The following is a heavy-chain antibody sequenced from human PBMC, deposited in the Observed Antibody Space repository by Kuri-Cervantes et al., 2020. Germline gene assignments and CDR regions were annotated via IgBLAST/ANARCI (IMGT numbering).Heavy chain of an antibody. D-gene: IGHD3-10*01. CDR1: GGSISSNNYY. J-gene: IGHJ4*02. Sequence: SETLSLTCTVSGGSISSNNYYWGWIRQPPGKGLEWIGNIYHSGSTYYNPSLKSRVTISVDTSKNQFSLKLSSVTAADTAVFYCARYYGSGNYYSADYWGQGTLVTVSS. CDR2: IYHSGST. CDR3: ARYYGSGNYYSADY. V-gene: IGHV4-39*07.